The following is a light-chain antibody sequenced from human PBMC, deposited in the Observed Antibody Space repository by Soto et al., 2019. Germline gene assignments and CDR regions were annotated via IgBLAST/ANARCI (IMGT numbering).Light chain of an antibody. Sequence: DIVMTQSPDSLAVSLGERATINCKSSQSVLYSSNNKNFLAWYQQKPGQPPKLLIYWASTRESGVPDRFSGSGFGTDFTLTISSLQAEDVAVYYCQQYYSTPQTFGQGTKVESK. CDR3: QQYYSTPQT. CDR2: WAS. J-gene: IGKJ1*01. V-gene: IGKV4-1*01. CDR1: QSVLYSSNNKNF.